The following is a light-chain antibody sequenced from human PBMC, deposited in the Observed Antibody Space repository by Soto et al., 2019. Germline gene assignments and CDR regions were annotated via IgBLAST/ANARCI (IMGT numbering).Light chain of an antibody. CDR1: QGISSA. CDR2: DAS. Sequence: AIQLTQSPSSLSASVGDRVTITCRASQGISSALAWYQQKPGKAPKLLIYDASSLESGVPSRFSGSGSGTDFTLTISSLQPEDFATYYCQQFNRYTFGQGTKREIK. J-gene: IGKJ2*01. CDR3: QQFNRYT. V-gene: IGKV1-13*02.